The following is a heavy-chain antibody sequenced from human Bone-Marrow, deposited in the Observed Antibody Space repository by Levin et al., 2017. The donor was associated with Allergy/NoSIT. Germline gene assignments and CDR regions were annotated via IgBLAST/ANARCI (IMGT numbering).Heavy chain of an antibody. CDR2: ISYDGGDDT. D-gene: IGHD3-22*01. Sequence: GESLKISCAASGFTFTNYALHWVRQAAGKGLEGVAFISYDGGDDTYYADSVKGRFTVPRDNSKHTFYLQMDSLRAEDTAIYYCAGGYDSIGEALDIWGQGTMVTVSS. CDR1: GFTFTNYA. J-gene: IGHJ3*02. V-gene: IGHV3-30-3*01. CDR3: AGGYDSIGEALDI.